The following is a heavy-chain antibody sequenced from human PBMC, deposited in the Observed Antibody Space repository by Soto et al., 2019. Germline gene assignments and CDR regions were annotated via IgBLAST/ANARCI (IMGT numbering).Heavy chain of an antibody. CDR2: LYYGRSA. D-gene: IGHD3-22*01. CDR3: ALRGMAVVPEY. J-gene: IGHJ4*02. V-gene: IGHV4-59*01. CDR1: GYSISSYY. Sequence: QVQLQESGPGLVKPSETLSLTCAVSGYSISSYYCMWIRQPPGKGLESIGYLYYGRSANYNPSLKSLVTFSVVTPTNQCSLTLSSMTAADTAVYYCALRGMAVVPEYWGQGTLVTVSS.